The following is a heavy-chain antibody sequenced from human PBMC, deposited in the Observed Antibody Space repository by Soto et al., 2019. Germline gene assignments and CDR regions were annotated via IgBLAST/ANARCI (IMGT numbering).Heavy chain of an antibody. CDR2: IYYSGST. Sequence: SETLSLTCTVSGGSISSSSYYWGWIRQPPGKGLEWIGSIYYSGSTYYNPSLKSRVTISVDTSKNQFSLKLSSVTAADTAVYYCARTETMTTVTTVGRRSAFDIWGQGTMVTVS. CDR1: GGSISSSSYY. J-gene: IGHJ3*02. V-gene: IGHV4-39*01. D-gene: IGHD4-17*01. CDR3: ARTETMTTVTTVGRRSAFDI.